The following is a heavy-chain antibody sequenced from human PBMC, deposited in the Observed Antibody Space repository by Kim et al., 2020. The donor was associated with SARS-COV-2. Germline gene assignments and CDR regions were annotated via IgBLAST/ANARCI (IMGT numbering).Heavy chain of an antibody. Sequence: SPSFQGHVTISADKSISTAYLQWSSLKASDTAMYYCARSRIVGATLAFDIWGQGTMVTVSS. CDR3: ARSRIVGATLAFDI. V-gene: IGHV5-10-1*01. D-gene: IGHD1-26*01. J-gene: IGHJ3*02.